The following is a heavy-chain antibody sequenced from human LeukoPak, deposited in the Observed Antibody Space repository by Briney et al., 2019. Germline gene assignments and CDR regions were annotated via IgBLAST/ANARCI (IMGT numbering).Heavy chain of an antibody. J-gene: IGHJ4*02. CDR3: AKLVETTNY. CDR2: INAGGINT. Sequence: GGSLRLSCAASGFTFSNYAMIWVRQAPGKGLEWVSAINAGGINTYYADSVKGRFTISRDNFKNTLYLQMNSMRAEDTAVYYCAKLVETTNYWGQGTLVTVSS. D-gene: IGHD1-26*01. CDR1: GFTFSNYA. V-gene: IGHV3-23*01.